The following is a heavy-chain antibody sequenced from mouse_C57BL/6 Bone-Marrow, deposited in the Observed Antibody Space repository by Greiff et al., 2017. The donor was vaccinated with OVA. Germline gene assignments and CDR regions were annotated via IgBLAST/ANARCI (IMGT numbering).Heavy chain of an antibody. Sequence: EVKLMESGAELVRPGASVKLSCTASGFNIKDDYMHWVKQRPEQGLEWIGWIDPENGDTEYASKFQGKATITADTSSNTAYLQLSSLTSEDTAVYYCTIYYGSSLYAMDYWGQGTSVTVSS. CDR2: IDPENGDT. CDR3: TIYYGSSLYAMDY. J-gene: IGHJ4*01. V-gene: IGHV14-4*01. D-gene: IGHD1-1*01. CDR1: GFNIKDDY.